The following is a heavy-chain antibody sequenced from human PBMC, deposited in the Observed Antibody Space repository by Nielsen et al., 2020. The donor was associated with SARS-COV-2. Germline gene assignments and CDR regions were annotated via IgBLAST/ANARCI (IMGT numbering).Heavy chain of an antibody. D-gene: IGHD7-27*01. CDR1: GYTFSGSA. CDR3: ARDNWGRMDV. J-gene: IGHJ6*02. V-gene: IGHV3-73*01. Sequence: GGSLRLSCVASGYTFSGSAIHWVRQASGKGLEWVGHISNKANGYATAYVASVKGRFIISRDDSKNTLYLQMNSLRAEDTAVYYCARDNWGRMDVWGQGTTVTVSS. CDR2: ISNKANGYAT.